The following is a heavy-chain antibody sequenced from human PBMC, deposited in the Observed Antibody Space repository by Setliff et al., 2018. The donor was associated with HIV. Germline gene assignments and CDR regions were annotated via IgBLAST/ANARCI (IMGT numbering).Heavy chain of an antibody. D-gene: IGHD6-19*01. V-gene: IGHV4-61*09. CDR2: IFMSGSA. CDR1: GDSLDSIAHGNQF. Sequence: SETLSLTCSVSGDSLDSIAHGNQFWGWIRQSGGKGLEWIGQIFMSGSADYDPSLESRVTISLDMSKNQFFLEMRSLTAADTAVYYCAREPSPSQWQPLYFDVWGRGILVTVSS. J-gene: IGHJ4*02. CDR3: AREPSPSQWQPLYFDV.